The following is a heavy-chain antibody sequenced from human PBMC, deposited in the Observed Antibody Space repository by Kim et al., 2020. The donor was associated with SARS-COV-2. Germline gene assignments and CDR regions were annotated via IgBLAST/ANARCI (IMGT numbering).Heavy chain of an antibody. V-gene: IGHV1-3*01. Sequence: ASVKVFCKTSGYTFDSYAMHWVRQAPGQRLEWIGWINAGNTNTIYSQKFQGRVTISRDTSTSSTYMELTSLTSEDSATYFCARESARSTGTDFDYWGQGTLVTVSS. D-gene: IGHD1-1*01. J-gene: IGHJ4*02. CDR3: ARESARSTGTDFDY. CDR1: GYTFDSYA. CDR2: INAGNTNT.